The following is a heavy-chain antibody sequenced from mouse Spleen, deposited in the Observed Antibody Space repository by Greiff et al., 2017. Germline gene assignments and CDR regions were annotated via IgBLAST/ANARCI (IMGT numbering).Heavy chain of an antibody. CDR1: GFTFSSYA. V-gene: IGHV5-9*04. Sequence: EVKLVESGGGLVKLGGSLKLSCAASGFTFSSYAMSWVRQTPEKRLEWVATISSGGGNTYYPDSVKGRFTISRDNAKNTLYLQMSSLKSEDTAMYYCARDWGNYFDYWGQGTTLTVSS. J-gene: IGHJ2*01. CDR2: ISSGGGNT. D-gene: IGHD4-1*01. CDR3: ARDWGNYFDY.